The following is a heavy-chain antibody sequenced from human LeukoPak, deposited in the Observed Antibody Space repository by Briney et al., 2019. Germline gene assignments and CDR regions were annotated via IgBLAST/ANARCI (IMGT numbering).Heavy chain of an antibody. CDR2: IYPGDSDT. Sequence: GESLKISCKASGYSFTSYWIGWVRQMPGKGLEWMGIIYPGDSDTRYSPSFQGRVTISADKSISTAYLQWSSLKASDTAMYYCARRFGEGRPYDAFDIWGQGTMVTVSS. V-gene: IGHV5-51*01. CDR3: ARRFGEGRPYDAFDI. CDR1: GYSFTSYW. J-gene: IGHJ3*02. D-gene: IGHD3-10*01.